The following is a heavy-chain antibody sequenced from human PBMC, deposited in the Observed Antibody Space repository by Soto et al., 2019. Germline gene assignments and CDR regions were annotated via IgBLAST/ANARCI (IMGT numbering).Heavy chain of an antibody. CDR3: ARQGCSSTSCYSSSYYYYYSMDV. V-gene: IGHV4-39*01. Sequence: KSSETLSLTCTVSGGSISSSSYYWGWIRQPPGKGLEWIGSIYYSGSTYYNPSLKSRVTISVDTSKNQFSLKLSSVTAADTAVYYCARQGCSSTSCYSSSYYYYYSMDVWGQGTTVTVSS. CDR2: IYYSGST. CDR1: GGSISSSSYY. J-gene: IGHJ6*02. D-gene: IGHD2-2*02.